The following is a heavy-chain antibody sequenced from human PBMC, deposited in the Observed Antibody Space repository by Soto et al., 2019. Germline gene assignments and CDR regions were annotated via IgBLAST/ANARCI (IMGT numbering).Heavy chain of an antibody. V-gene: IGHV1-46*02. Sequence: ASVKVSCKASGYSFKDHYMHWVRQAPGRGLEWVGIINPSGEHTNYAQQFRGRVAMTRDTSTSTAYMELRSLRSEDTAVYFCARISCKGGSCYFDFDHWGQGALVTVSS. D-gene: IGHD2-15*01. J-gene: IGHJ4*02. CDR2: INPSGEHT. CDR1: GYSFKDHY. CDR3: ARISCKGGSCYFDFDH.